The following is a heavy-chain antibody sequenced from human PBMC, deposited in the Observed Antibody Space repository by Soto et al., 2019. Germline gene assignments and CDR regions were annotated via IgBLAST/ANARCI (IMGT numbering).Heavy chain of an antibody. V-gene: IGHV1-46*01. D-gene: IGHD3-9*01. CDR2: INPSGGST. CDR1: GYTFTSYY. CDR3: ARDRGEEDVVRYFDWLRNYYYGMDV. Sequence: APVKVSCKASGYTFTSYYMHWVRQAPGQGLERMGIINPSGGSTSYAQKFQGRVTMTRDTSTSTVYMELSSLRSEDTAVYYCARDRGEEDVVRYFDWLRNYYYGMDVWGQGTTVTVSS. J-gene: IGHJ6*02.